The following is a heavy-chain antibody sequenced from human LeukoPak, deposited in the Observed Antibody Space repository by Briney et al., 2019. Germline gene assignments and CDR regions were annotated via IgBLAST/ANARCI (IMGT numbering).Heavy chain of an antibody. J-gene: IGHJ5*02. Sequence: ASVKVSCKASGYTFTGYYMHWVRQAPGQGLEWMGWINTNTGNPTYAQGFTGRFVFSLDTSVSTAYLQISSLKAEDTAVYYCARGPYYYVNWFDPWGQGTLVTVSS. V-gene: IGHV7-4-1*02. CDR2: INTNTGNP. CDR3: ARGPYYYVNWFDP. CDR1: GYTFTGYY. D-gene: IGHD3-10*02.